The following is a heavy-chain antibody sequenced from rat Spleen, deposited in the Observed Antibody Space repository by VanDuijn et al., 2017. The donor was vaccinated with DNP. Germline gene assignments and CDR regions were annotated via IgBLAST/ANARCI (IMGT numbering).Heavy chain of an antibody. CDR3: ARSGRYYAMDA. D-gene: IGHD4-3*01. CDR2: ITSSGGDT. J-gene: IGHJ4*01. Sequence: EVQLVESGGGLVQPGRSLKLSCTASGFTFNKYWMTWIRQVPGKGLEWVASITSSGGDTYYLDSVKGRFTISRDNAKNTLYLQMNSLRSEDTATYYCARSGRYYAMDAWGQGTSVTVSS. V-gene: IGHV5-31*01. CDR1: GFTFNKYW.